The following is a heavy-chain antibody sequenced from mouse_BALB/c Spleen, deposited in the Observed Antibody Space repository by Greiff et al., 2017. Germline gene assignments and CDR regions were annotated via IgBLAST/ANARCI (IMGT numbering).Heavy chain of an antibody. J-gene: IGHJ2*01. CDR3: ARQEGFDY. Sequence: LVESGAELVRPGSSVKISCKASGYAFSSYWMNWVKQRPGQGLEWIGQIYPGDGDTNYNGKFKGKATLTADKSSSTAYMQLSSLTSEDSAVYFCARQEGFDYWGQGTTLTVSS. CDR2: IYPGDGDT. CDR1: GYAFSSYW. V-gene: IGHV1-80*01.